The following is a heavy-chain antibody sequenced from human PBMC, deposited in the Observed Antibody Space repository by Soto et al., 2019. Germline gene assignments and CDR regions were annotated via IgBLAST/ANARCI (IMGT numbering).Heavy chain of an antibody. CDR2: ISSNGDST. CDR3: VHPRSTVQIPPT. D-gene: IGHD4-17*01. Sequence: GGSLRLSCAASGFTFSMFSMHWVRQAPGKGLEYVSGISSNGDSTYYADSVKGRFTISRDNSKNTLYLQMSSLRAVDTAVYYCVHPRSTVQIPPTWGQGTLVTVSS. CDR1: GFTFSMFS. J-gene: IGHJ5*02. V-gene: IGHV3-64D*06.